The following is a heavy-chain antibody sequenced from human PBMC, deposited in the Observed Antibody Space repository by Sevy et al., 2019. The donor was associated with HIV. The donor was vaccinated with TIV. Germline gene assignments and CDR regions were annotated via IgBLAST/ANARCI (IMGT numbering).Heavy chain of an antibody. D-gene: IGHD4-4*01. Sequence: ASVKVSCKASGGAFSNYALSWVRQAAGQGLEWMGGIIPIFGTTNFAQTFQGRVTITADESRSTAYMELSSLKPADTAVYYCARTPLLSIPGTTDVYFDIWGQGTLVTVSS. CDR1: GGAFSNYA. CDR3: ARTPLLSIPGTTDVYFDI. CDR2: IIPIFGTT. V-gene: IGHV1-69*13. J-gene: IGHJ4*02.